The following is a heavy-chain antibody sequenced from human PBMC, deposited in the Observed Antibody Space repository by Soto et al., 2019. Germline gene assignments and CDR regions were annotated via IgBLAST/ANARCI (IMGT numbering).Heavy chain of an antibody. CDR3: ARHRDEDMFNTFHYYNQGMDV. V-gene: IGHV5-51*01. Sequence: RGESLKISCKVSGYSFSSYWIGWVRQKPGKGLEWMGIIYPTDSDTRYSPSFQGQVTISADSSISTTFLQWSSLEASDSAIYYCARHRDEDMFNTFHYYNQGMDVWGQGTTVTVSS. CDR1: GYSFSSYW. J-gene: IGHJ6*02. CDR2: IYPTDSDT. D-gene: IGHD3-10*01.